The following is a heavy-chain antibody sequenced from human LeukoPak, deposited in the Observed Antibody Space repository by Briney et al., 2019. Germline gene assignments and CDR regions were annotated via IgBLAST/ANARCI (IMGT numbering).Heavy chain of an antibody. D-gene: IGHD2-2*02. CDR2: ISSSSSYI. V-gene: IGHV3-21*01. J-gene: IGHJ3*02. CDR1: GFTFSSYS. Sequence: GGSLRLSCAASGFTFSSYSMNWVRQAPGKGLESVSSISSSSSYIYYADSVKGRFTISRDNAKNSLYLQMNSLRAEDTAVYYCARANRVVPAAIRRSGAFDIWGQGTMVTVSS. CDR3: ARANRVVPAAIRRSGAFDI.